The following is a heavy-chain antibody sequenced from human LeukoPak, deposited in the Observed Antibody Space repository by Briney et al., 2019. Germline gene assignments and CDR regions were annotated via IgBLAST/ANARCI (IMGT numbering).Heavy chain of an antibody. J-gene: IGHJ4*02. CDR2: IYYSGST. CDR3: ARAPSGAHFDY. CDR1: GGSISSYY. Sequence: PSETLSLTCTVSGGSISSYYWSWIRQPPGKGLEWIGYIYYSGSTNYNPSLKSRVTISVDTSKNQFSLKLSSVTAADTAVYYCARAPSGAHFDYWGQGTLVTVSS. V-gene: IGHV4-59*01. D-gene: IGHD4/OR15-4a*01.